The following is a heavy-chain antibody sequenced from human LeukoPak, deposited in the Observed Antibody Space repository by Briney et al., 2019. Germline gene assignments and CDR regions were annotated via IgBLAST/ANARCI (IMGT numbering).Heavy chain of an antibody. V-gene: IGHV3-33*01. J-gene: IGHJ4*02. CDR3: ARDYDFWSGFFDY. CDR2: IWYDGSNK. D-gene: IGHD3-3*01. Sequence: GGSLRLSCAASGFTFNNYGMHWVRQAPGKGLEWVAVIWYDGSNKYYADSVKGRFTISRDNSKNTLSLQMNSLRAEDTAVYYCARDYDFWSGFFDYWGQGTLVTVSS. CDR1: GFTFNNYG.